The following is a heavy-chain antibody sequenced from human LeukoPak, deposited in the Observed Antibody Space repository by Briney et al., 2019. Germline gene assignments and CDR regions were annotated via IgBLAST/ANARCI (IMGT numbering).Heavy chain of an antibody. D-gene: IGHD1-26*01. CDR1: GFTLSSYW. CDR3: ASISVSREGY. V-gene: IGHV3-74*01. Sequence: QPGGSLRLSCAASGFTLSSYWMHWVRQVPGKGLVWVSRNNTDGSSISYADSVKGRFTISRDNAKNTLYLQMNSLRAEDTAVYYCASISVSREGYWGQGTLVTVSS. CDR2: NNTDGSSI. J-gene: IGHJ4*02.